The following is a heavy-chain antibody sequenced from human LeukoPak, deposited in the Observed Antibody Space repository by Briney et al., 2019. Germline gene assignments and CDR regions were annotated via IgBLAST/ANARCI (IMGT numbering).Heavy chain of an antibody. CDR3: ARDKPTRRDGYNVAFDI. CDR2: ISSSGSTI. D-gene: IGHD5-24*01. V-gene: IGHV3-48*03. CDR1: GFPFSSYE. Sequence: TGGSLRLSCAASGFPFSSYEMNWVRQAPGKGLEWVSYISSSGSTIYYADSVKGRFTISRDNAKNSLYLQMNSLRAEDTAVYYCARDKPTRRDGYNVAFDIWGQGTMVTVSS. J-gene: IGHJ3*02.